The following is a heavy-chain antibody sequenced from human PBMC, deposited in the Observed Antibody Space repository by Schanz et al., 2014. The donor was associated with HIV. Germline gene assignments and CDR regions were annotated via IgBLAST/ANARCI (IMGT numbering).Heavy chain of an antibody. D-gene: IGHD2-8*01. V-gene: IGHV3-23*01. CDR3: ANSGYCTNGVCYTRGDGTDV. CDR1: GFTFSNYA. CDR2: ISDTGVRT. Sequence: EVQLLESGGGLVQPGGSLRLSCEASGFTFSNYAMSWVRQAPGKGLEWVSGISDTGVRTNYADSVKGRLTISRDNSENTLYLQMNSLRAEDTAVYYCANSGYCTNGVCYTRGDGTDVWGRGTTVTVSS. J-gene: IGHJ6*02.